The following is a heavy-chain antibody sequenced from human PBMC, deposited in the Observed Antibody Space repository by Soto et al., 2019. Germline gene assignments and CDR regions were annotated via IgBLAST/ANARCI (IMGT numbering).Heavy chain of an antibody. CDR3: ARASTYYYDSSGYLGIDH. CDR2: IWYDGSNK. D-gene: IGHD3-22*01. Sequence: QVQLVESGGGVVQPGRSLRLSCAASGFTFSSYGMHWVRRAPGKGLEWVAVIWYDGSNKYYADSVKGRFTISRDNSKNTLYLQMNSLRAEDTAVYYCARASTYYYDSSGYLGIDHWGQGTLVTVSS. V-gene: IGHV3-33*01. J-gene: IGHJ4*02. CDR1: GFTFSSYG.